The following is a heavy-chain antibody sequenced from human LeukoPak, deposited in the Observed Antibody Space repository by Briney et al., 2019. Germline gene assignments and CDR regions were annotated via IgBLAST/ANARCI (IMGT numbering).Heavy chain of an antibody. J-gene: IGHJ3*02. D-gene: IGHD2-21*02. V-gene: IGHV3-21*01. CDR1: EFTFSNYA. CDR2: ISSSGSYI. CDR3: ASRNQYCGGDCFWAFDI. Sequence: GGSLSLSCAASEFTFSNYAMSWVRQAPGKGLEWVSSISSSGSYIYYADSVKGRFTISRDNAKNSLYLQMNSLRAEDTAVYYCASRNQYCGGDCFWAFDIWGQGTMVTVSS.